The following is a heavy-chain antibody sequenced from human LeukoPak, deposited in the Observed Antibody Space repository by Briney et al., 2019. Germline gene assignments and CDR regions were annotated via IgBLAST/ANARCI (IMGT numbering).Heavy chain of an antibody. V-gene: IGHV4-59*08. J-gene: IGHJ5*02. CDR2: IYYSGST. CDR3: ARARGGAAAGTVWFDP. CDR1: GGSISSYY. Sequence: PSETLSLTRTVSGGSISSYYWSWIRQPPGKGLEWIGYIYYSGSTNYNPSLKSRVTISVDTSKNQFSLKLSSVTAADTAVYYCARARGGAAAGTVWFDPWGQGTLVTVSS. D-gene: IGHD6-13*01.